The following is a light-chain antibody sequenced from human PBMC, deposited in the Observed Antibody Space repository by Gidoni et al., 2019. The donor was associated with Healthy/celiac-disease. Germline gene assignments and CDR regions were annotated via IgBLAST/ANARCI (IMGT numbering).Light chain of an antibody. Sequence: ELVLTQSPATLSLSPGERATLPCRASQSVSIYLAWYQQKPGQAPKLLIYDASNRATGIPARFSGSGSGTDFTLTISSLEPEDIAVYYCQQRGNWPPGLFGGGTKVEIK. V-gene: IGKV3-11*01. CDR1: QSVSIY. J-gene: IGKJ4*01. CDR2: DAS. CDR3: QQRGNWPPGL.